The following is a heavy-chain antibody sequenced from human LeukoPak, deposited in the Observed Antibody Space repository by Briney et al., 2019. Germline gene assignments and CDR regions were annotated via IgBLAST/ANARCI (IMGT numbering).Heavy chain of an antibody. V-gene: IGHV1-69*13. CDR2: IIPIFGTA. J-gene: IGHJ5*02. D-gene: IGHD3-22*01. CDR1: GGTFSSYA. CDR3: ARDLERDYYDSSGYYPGPNWFDP. Sequence: GASVKVSCKASGGTFSSYAISWVRQAPGQGLEWMGGIIPIFGTANYAQKFQGRVTITADESTSTAYMELSSLRSEDTAVYYCARDLERDYYDSSGYYPGPNWFDPWGQGTLVTVSS.